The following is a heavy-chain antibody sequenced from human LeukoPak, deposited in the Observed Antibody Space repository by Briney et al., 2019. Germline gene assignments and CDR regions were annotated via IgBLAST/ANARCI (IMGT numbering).Heavy chain of an antibody. CDR2: IRSKAYSGKT. Sequence: GGSVRLSCTASGFTFGDYTMNWFRQAPGKGLEWVAFIRSKAYSGKTEYAASVKGRFTISRDDSNSSAYLEMKSLKTEDTGVYYCTRDSRYTTEGFDYWGQGTLVTVSS. V-gene: IGHV3-49*03. J-gene: IGHJ4*02. CDR3: TRDSRYTTEGFDY. D-gene: IGHD1-14*01. CDR1: GFTFGDYT.